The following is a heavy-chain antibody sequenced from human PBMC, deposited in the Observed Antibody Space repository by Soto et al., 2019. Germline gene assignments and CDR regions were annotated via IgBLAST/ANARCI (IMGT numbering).Heavy chain of an antibody. D-gene: IGHD2-2*01. Sequence: PSETLSLTCAVYGGSFSGYYWTWIRQPPGTGLEWIGEINHSGSTNYNPSLKSRVTISVDTSKNQFSLKLTSVTAADTAVYYCARRVVVSETFDYWGQGTLVTVSS. CDR2: INHSGST. CDR3: ARRVVVSETFDY. CDR1: GGSFSGYY. V-gene: IGHV4-34*01. J-gene: IGHJ4*02.